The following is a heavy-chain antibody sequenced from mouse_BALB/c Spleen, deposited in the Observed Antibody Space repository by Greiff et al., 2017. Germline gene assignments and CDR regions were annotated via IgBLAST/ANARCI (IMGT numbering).Heavy chain of an antibody. V-gene: IGHV7-1*02. CDR2: SRNKANDYTT. CDR1: GFTFSDFY. D-gene: IGHD1-1*01. Sequence: EVKLVESGGGLVKPGGSLKLSCAASGFTFSDFYMEWVRQPPGKRLEWIAASRNKANDYTTEYSASVKGRFIVSRDTSQSILYLQMNALRAEDTAIYYCARDRYYGYLDYWGQGTTLTVSS. J-gene: IGHJ2*01. CDR3: ARDRYYGYLDY.